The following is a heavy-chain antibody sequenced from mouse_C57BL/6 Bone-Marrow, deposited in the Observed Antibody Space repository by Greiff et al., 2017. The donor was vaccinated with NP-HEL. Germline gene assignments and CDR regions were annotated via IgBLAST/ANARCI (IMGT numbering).Heavy chain of an antibody. CDR3: ARDFYYYGSSPYWYFDV. CDR2: IDPSDSYT. V-gene: IGHV1-50*01. Sequence: QVQLQQPGAELAKPGASVKLSCKASGYTFTSYWMQWVKQRPGQGLEWIGEIDPSDSYTNYNQKFKGKATLTVDTSSSTAYMQLSSLTSEDSAVYYCARDFYYYGSSPYWYFDVWGTGTTVTVSS. CDR1: GYTFTSYW. D-gene: IGHD1-1*01. J-gene: IGHJ1*03.